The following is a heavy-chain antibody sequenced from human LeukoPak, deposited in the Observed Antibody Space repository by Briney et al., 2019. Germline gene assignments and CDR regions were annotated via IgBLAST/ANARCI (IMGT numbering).Heavy chain of an antibody. J-gene: IGHJ3*02. Sequence: GGSLRLSCAASGFTFSSYSMNWVRQAPGKGLEWVSSISSSSSYIYYADSVKGRFTISRDNAKNSLYLQMNSLRAEDTAVYYCARTYYDYVWGSYRSDLDAFDIWGQGTMVTVSS. D-gene: IGHD3-16*02. CDR2: ISSSSSYI. V-gene: IGHV3-21*01. CDR1: GFTFSSYS. CDR3: ARTYYDYVWGSYRSDLDAFDI.